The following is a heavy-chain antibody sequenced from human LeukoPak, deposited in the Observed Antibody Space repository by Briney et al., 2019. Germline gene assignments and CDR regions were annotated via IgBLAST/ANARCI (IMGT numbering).Heavy chain of an antibody. J-gene: IGHJ4*02. Sequence: SETLSLTCTVSGDSINSNNYYWGWIRQPPGKGLEWIGSIYDSGSTYYNPSLKSRVTIAVDTSKNQFSLRLSSVTAADTAVYYCARVRLKFFDYWGQGTLVTVSS. D-gene: IGHD6-19*01. V-gene: IGHV4-39*07. CDR1: GDSINSNNYY. CDR2: IYDSGST. CDR3: ARVRLKFFDY.